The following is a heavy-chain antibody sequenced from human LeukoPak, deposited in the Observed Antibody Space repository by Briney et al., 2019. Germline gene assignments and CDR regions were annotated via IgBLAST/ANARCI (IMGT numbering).Heavy chain of an antibody. Sequence: GASVKVSCKASGYTFTSYYVHWVRQAPGQGLEWMGIINPNGGSTSYAQKFQGRVTMTRDTSTSTAYMELRSLRSDDKAVYYCASLVYSYGEYYFDYWGQGTLVTVSS. CDR3: ASLVYSYGEYYFDY. V-gene: IGHV1-46*01. D-gene: IGHD5-18*01. J-gene: IGHJ4*02. CDR1: GYTFTSYY. CDR2: INPNGGST.